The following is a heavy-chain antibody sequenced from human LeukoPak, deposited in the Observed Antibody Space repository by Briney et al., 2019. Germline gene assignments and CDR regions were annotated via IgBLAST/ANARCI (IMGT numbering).Heavy chain of an antibody. V-gene: IGHV1-2*02. J-gene: IGHJ4*02. D-gene: IGHD6-19*01. CDR1: GYTFTGYY. CDR2: INPNSGGT. CDR3: AKPSDYSSGLLSY. Sequence: ASVTVSCKASGYTFTGYYMHWVRQAPGQGLEWMGWINPNSGGTNYAQKFQGRVTMTRDTSISTAYMELSRLRSDDTAVYYCAKPSDYSSGLLSYWGQGTLVTVSS.